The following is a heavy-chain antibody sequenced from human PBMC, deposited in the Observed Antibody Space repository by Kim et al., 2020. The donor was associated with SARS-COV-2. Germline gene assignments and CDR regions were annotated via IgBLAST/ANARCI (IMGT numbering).Heavy chain of an antibody. CDR1: GGSISSGDYY. CDR3: ARRSKEYSWFDP. CDR2: IYYSGST. Sequence: SETLSLTCTVSGGSISSGDYYWSWIRQPPGKGLEWIGYIYYSGSTYYNPSLKSRVTISVDTSKNQFSLKLNSVTAADTAVYYCARRSKEYSWFDPWGQGTLITGSS. V-gene: IGHV4-30-4*01. J-gene: IGHJ5*02.